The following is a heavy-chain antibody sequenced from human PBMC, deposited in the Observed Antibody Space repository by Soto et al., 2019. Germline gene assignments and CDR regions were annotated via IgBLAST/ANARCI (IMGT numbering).Heavy chain of an antibody. CDR3: ARDSSGQLGDYYYGMDV. Sequence: SETMSLTCSVSDGSIGSYCWSWIRKPQEKGLEWIGYIYYSGSTNYNPSLKSRVTISVDTSKNQFSLKLSSVTAADTAVYYCARDSSGQLGDYYYGMDVWGQGTTVTVSS. J-gene: IGHJ6*02. V-gene: IGHV4-59*01. D-gene: IGHD6-19*01. CDR2: IYYSGST. CDR1: DGSIGSYC.